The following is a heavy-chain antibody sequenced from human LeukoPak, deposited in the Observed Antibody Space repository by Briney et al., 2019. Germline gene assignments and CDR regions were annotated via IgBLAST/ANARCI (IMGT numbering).Heavy chain of an antibody. J-gene: IGHJ3*02. CDR1: GFTFSSYS. V-gene: IGHV3-21*01. D-gene: IGHD3-22*01. Sequence: PGGSLRLSCAASGFTFSSYSMNWVRQAPGKGLEWVSSISSSSSYIYYADSVKGRFTISRDNAKNSLYLQMNSLRAEDTAVYYCAKDSSGYYYVPGAFDIWGQGTMVTVSS. CDR3: AKDSSGYYYVPGAFDI. CDR2: ISSSSSYI.